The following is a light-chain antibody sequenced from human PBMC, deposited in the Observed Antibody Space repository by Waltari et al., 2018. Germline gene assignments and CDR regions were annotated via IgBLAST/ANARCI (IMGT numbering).Light chain of an antibody. V-gene: IGLV1-44*01. J-gene: IGLJ3*02. CDR3: ATWDDRMNGHWV. CDR2: RND. Sequence: QSVLTQSPSASGTPGQRVTISCSGISSNIGAIVVTLYQQLPGQAPTLLIYRNDQRPSGVPDRFSASKSGTSASLAISGLQSEDEADYYCATWDDRMNGHWVFGGGTKVTVL. CDR1: SSNIGAIV.